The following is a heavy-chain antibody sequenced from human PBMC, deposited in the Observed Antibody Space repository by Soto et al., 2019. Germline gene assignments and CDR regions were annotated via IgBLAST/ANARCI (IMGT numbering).Heavy chain of an antibody. Sequence: GASVKVSCKASGYTFTSYDTNWVRQATGQGLEWMGWMNPNSGNTGYAQKFQGRVTMTRNTSISTAYMELSSLRSEDTAVYYCATRAGYDFWSGYSPHYYFDYWGQGTLVTVSS. CDR1: GYTFTSYD. J-gene: IGHJ4*02. CDR2: MNPNSGNT. V-gene: IGHV1-8*01. D-gene: IGHD3-3*01. CDR3: ATRAGYDFWSGYSPHYYFDY.